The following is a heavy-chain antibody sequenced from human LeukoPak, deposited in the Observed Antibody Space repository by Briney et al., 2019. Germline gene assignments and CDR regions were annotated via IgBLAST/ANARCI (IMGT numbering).Heavy chain of an antibody. D-gene: IGHD2-15*01. Sequence: GESLKISCKASSYSFANYWIGWVRQMPGKGLEWMGIVYPAGSQTLYSPSFQGQVTISADKSISTAYLQWNSLKASDTAMYYCARHGALRVGCYFDYWGQGTLVTASS. CDR3: ARHGALRVGCYFDY. J-gene: IGHJ4*02. V-gene: IGHV5-51*01. CDR2: VYPAGSQT. CDR1: SYSFANYW.